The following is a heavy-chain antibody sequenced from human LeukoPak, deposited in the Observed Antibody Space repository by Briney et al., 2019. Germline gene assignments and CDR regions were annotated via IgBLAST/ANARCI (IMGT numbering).Heavy chain of an antibody. V-gene: IGHV3-74*01. Sequence: GGSLRLSCAASGFTFSSYWMHWVRQAPGKGLVWVSRINSDGSSTSNADSVKGRFTISRDNAKNTLYLQMNSLRAEDTAVYYCAKDQGDLLTGYYSYYYYYMDVWGKGTTVTVSS. CDR3: AKDQGDLLTGYYSYYYYYMDV. D-gene: IGHD3-9*01. CDR2: INSDGSST. CDR1: GFTFSSYW. J-gene: IGHJ6*03.